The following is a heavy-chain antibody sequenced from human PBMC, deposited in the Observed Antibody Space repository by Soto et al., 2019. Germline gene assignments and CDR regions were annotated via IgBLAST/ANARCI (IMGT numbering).Heavy chain of an antibody. CDR3: ARDWNSNAEFDY. D-gene: IGHD4-4*01. V-gene: IGHV3-11*01. J-gene: IGHJ4*02. CDR2: VSSSGSTI. CDR1: GFTFSDYY. Sequence: GGSLRLSCAASGFTFSDYYMSWIRQAPGKGLEWVSYVSSSGSTIYYADSVKGRFTISRDNAKNSLYLQMNSLSAEDTAVYYCARDWNSNAEFDYWGQGTLVTVSS.